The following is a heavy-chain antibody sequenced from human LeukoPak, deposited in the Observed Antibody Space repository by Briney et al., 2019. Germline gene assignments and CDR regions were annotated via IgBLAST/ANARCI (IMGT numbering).Heavy chain of an antibody. CDR1: GGSISSGGYY. CDR2: IYYSGST. Sequence: PSETLSLTCTVSGGSISSGGYYWSWIRQHPGKGLEWIGYIYYSGSTYYNPSLKSRVTISVDTSKNQFSLKLSSVTAADTAVYYCARGKLLWFGESHYYYYYGMDVWGQGTTVTVSS. D-gene: IGHD3-10*01. J-gene: IGHJ6*02. CDR3: ARGKLLWFGESHYYYYYGMDV. V-gene: IGHV4-31*03.